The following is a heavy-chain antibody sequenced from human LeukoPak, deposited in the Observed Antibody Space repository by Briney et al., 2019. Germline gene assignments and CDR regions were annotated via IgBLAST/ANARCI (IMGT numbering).Heavy chain of an antibody. J-gene: IGHJ5*02. D-gene: IGHD2-2*01. Sequence: SETLSLTCTVSGGSISSSSSYWGWIRQSPGKGLEWIGNMYYSGSTYHNPSLKSRVTISVDASRNLFSLKLSSVTAADTAVYYCATYHQRFDPWGQGTLVTVSS. V-gene: IGHV4-39*02. CDR1: GGSISSSSSY. CDR3: ATYHQRFDP. CDR2: MYYSGST.